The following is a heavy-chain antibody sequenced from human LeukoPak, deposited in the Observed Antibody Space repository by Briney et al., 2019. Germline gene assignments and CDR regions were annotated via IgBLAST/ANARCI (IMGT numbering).Heavy chain of an antibody. V-gene: IGHV1-69*01. Sequence: ASVKVSCKASGDIFNSYGISWVRQAPGQGLEWMGGSIPFYGPANYAQRFQGRVTITADESTSTVYMELNSLRSEDTAVYYCARTWGYDRYYYGMDVWGQGTTVTVSS. D-gene: IGHD7-27*01. CDR1: GDIFNSYG. CDR3: ARTWGYDRYYYGMDV. CDR2: SIPFYGPA. J-gene: IGHJ6*02.